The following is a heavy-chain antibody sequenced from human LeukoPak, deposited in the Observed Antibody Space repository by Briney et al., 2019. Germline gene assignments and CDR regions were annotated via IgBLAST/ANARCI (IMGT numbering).Heavy chain of an antibody. Sequence: GGSRRLSCAASGFTFSSFWMSCVRQAPGGGLEWGSGIKWNGGRTGYADSVKARFTISRDNAKNTLYLQMNSLRAEDTALYYCARNSGAGYYFYMDVWGEGTAVTVSS. V-gene: IGHV3-20*04. J-gene: IGHJ6*03. CDR2: IKWNGGRT. CDR3: ARNSGAGYYFYMDV. D-gene: IGHD3-10*01. CDR1: GFTFSSFW.